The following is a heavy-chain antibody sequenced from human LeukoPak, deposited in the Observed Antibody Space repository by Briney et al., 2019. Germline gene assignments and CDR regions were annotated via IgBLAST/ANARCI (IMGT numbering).Heavy chain of an antibody. D-gene: IGHD3-10*01. V-gene: IGHV3-30*02. J-gene: IGHJ4*02. CDR1: GFTFRGYG. Sequence: PGGSLRLSCAASGFTFRGYGMSWVRQAPGKGLEWVAFIRYDGSNKYYADSVKGRFTISRDNAKNSLYLQMNSLRAEDTAVYYCARVPGNWGQGTVVTVSS. CDR3: ARVPGN. CDR2: IRYDGSNK.